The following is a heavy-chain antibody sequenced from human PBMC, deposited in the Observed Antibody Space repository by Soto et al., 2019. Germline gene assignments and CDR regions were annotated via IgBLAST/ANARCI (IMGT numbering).Heavy chain of an antibody. V-gene: IGHV1-8*01. CDR1: GYTFTSYD. Sequence: ASVKVSCKASGYTFTSYDINWVRQATGQGLEWMGWMNPNSGNTGYAQKFQGRVTMTRNTSISTAYMELSSLRSEDTAVYYCARGAPNYYGSGSYRRYYGMDVWDQGTTVNVSS. D-gene: IGHD3-10*01. J-gene: IGHJ6*02. CDR2: MNPNSGNT. CDR3: ARGAPNYYGSGSYRRYYGMDV.